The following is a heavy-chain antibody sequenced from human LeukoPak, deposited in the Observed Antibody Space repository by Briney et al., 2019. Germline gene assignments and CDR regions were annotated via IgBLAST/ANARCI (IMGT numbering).Heavy chain of an antibody. J-gene: IGHJ3*02. V-gene: IGHV3-48*03. Sequence: GGSLRLSCAASGFTFSSYEMNWVRQAPGKGLEWVSYISSSGSTIYYADSVKGRFTISRDDAKNSLYLQMNSLRAEDTAVYYCAREQSSSWYVGGAFDIWGQGTMVTVSS. CDR1: GFTFSSYE. CDR2: ISSSGSTI. D-gene: IGHD6-13*01. CDR3: AREQSSSWYVGGAFDI.